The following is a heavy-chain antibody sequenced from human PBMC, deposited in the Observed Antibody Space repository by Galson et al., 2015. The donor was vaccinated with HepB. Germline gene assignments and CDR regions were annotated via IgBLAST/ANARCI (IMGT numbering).Heavy chain of an antibody. CDR2: MSPXSGYT. CDR3: ARNLPRTGDFDF. D-gene: IGHD7-27*01. CDR1: GYTFSTYD. Sequence: SVKVSCKASGYTFSTYDINWXXQAXXXGLXXXGWMSPXSGYTGYAQEFQDRVTMTRDTSISTAYLELNSLRAEDTAVYYCARNLPRTGDFDFWGQGTLVTVSS. J-gene: IGHJ4*02. V-gene: IGHV1-8*01.